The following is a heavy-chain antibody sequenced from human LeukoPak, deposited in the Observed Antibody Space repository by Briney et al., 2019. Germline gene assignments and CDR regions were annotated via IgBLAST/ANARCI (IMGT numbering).Heavy chain of an antibody. Sequence: SVKVSCKASGGTFSSYAISWVRQAPGQGLEWMGRIIPIFGIANYAQKFQGRVTITADKSTSTACMELSSLRSEDTAVYYCAREPLSVHDRINWFDPWGQGTLVTVSS. D-gene: IGHD2/OR15-2a*01. CDR2: IIPIFGIA. V-gene: IGHV1-69*04. CDR3: AREPLSVHDRINWFDP. J-gene: IGHJ5*02. CDR1: GGTFSSYA.